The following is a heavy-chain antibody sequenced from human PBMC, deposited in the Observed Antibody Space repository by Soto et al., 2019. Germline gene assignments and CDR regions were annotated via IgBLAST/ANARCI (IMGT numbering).Heavy chain of an antibody. CDR1: GGSFSGHS. CDR2: INHSGRV. D-gene: IGHD3-22*01. Sequence: SETLSLTCAVYGGSFSGHSWTWIRQSPGKGLEWIGDINHSGRVNYSPSLKSRVTISLDTSKNQFSLTLSAVTAADTAMYYCSTRAYDTNGYYRFDPWGQGTPVTVSS. J-gene: IGHJ5*01. V-gene: IGHV4-34*01. CDR3: STRAYDTNGYYRFDP.